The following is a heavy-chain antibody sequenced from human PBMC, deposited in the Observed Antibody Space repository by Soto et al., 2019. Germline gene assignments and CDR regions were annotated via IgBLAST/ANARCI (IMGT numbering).Heavy chain of an antibody. D-gene: IGHD3-16*01. Sequence: SETLSLTCTVSGGSISSGDYYWSWIRQPPGKGLEWIGYIYYSGSTYYNPSLKSRVTISVDTSKNQFSLKLSSVTAADTAVYYCARDRGGPYAPADYWGQGTLVTVSS. V-gene: IGHV4-30-4*01. CDR3: ARDRGGPYAPADY. CDR1: GGSISSGDYY. CDR2: IYYSGST. J-gene: IGHJ4*02.